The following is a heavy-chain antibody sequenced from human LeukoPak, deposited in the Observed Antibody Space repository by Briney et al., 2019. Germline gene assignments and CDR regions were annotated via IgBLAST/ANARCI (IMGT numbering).Heavy chain of an antibody. V-gene: IGHV3-7*01. D-gene: IGHD2/OR15-2a*01. Sequence: GGSLRLSCAASGFTFSDYYMTWVRQAPGEGLEWVANIKQDESEKYYVESVKGRFTISRDNAKNSLYLQMNSLRADDTAVYYCARVARGSTYYFPLDYWGQGTLVTVSS. J-gene: IGHJ4*02. CDR3: ARVARGSTYYFPLDY. CDR2: IKQDESEK. CDR1: GFTFSDYY.